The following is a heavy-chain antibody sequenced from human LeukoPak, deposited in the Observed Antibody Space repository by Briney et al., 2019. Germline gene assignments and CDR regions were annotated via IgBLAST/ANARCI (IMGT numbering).Heavy chain of an antibody. V-gene: IGHV3-21*01. Sequence: GSLRLSCAASGFTFSSYSMNWVRQAPGKGLEWGSSISSSSSYIYYADSVKGRFTISRDNAKNSLYLQMNSLRAEDTAVYYCARWEYYYDSSGYLDYWGQGTVVTVSS. D-gene: IGHD3-22*01. CDR1: GFTFSSYS. CDR3: ARWEYYYDSSGYLDY. CDR2: ISSSSSYI. J-gene: IGHJ4*02.